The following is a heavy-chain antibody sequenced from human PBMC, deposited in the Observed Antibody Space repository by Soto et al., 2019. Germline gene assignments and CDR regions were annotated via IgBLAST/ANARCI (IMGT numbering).Heavy chain of an antibody. CDR2: ISGDGSAT. J-gene: IGHJ3*01. V-gene: IGHV3-23*01. CDR1: GFRFWTYS. CDR3: AKTRVYENNDYPRDGFGV. Sequence: EVKLLESGGGLVQPGESLRLSCAASGFRFWTYSMSWVRQAPGKGLEWVSGISGDGSATSYADSLKGRFTVSRDNSKEPLFLPMNNPRVEETGVYYCAKTRVYENNDYPRDGFGVWGPGTAVTVS. D-gene: IGHD5-12*01.